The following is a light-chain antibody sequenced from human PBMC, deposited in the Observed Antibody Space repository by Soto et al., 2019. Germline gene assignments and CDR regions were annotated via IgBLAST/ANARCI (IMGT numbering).Light chain of an antibody. J-gene: IGLJ2*01. CDR1: SSDVGGYNY. CDR3: SSYAGSNTFVV. V-gene: IGLV2-8*01. Sequence: QSALTQPPSASGSPGQSVTISCTGTSSDVGGYNYVSWYQQHPGKAPKLMIYEVSKRPSGVPDRFSGSKSGNTASLTVSGLQAEDEDDYYCSSYAGSNTFVVFGGGTQLTVL. CDR2: EVS.